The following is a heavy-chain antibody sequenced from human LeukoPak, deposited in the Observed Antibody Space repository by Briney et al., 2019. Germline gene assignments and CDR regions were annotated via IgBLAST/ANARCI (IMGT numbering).Heavy chain of an antibody. J-gene: IGHJ3*02. V-gene: IGHV3-23*01. Sequence: PGGSLRLSCAASGFTFGTYAMTWVRQAPGKGLEWVSTISGSGGSTYYADSVKGRFTISRDNSKNTRYMEMKSLRAEDTAVYYCAKGNSGSYYRSVFDMWGQGTMVTVSS. CDR1: GFTFGTYA. D-gene: IGHD1-26*01. CDR2: ISGSGGST. CDR3: AKGNSGSYYRSVFDM.